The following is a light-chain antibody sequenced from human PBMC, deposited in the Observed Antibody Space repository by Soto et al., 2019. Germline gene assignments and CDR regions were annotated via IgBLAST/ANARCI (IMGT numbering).Light chain of an antibody. CDR3: CSDAGSSGV. CDR2: DVS. V-gene: IGLV2-11*01. Sequence: QSALKQPRSVAGSPGPSVTISCTGTSSDVGGYNYVSWYQQHPGKAPKLMIYDVSKRPSGVPDRFSGSKSGNTASLTISGLQAEDEADSYCCSDAGSSGVFGTGTKLTVL. J-gene: IGLJ1*01. CDR1: SSDVGGYNY.